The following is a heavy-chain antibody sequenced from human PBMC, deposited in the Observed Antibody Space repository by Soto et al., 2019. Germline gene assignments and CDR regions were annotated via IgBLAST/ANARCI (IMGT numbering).Heavy chain of an antibody. Sequence: EVQLVESGGGLVQPGESLRLSCAASGFTFSYYWMHWVRQAPGKGLVWVSRIHSDGSSTTYADSVKGRFTISRDNARNTVYCQMSSLRVEDTAVYYCARGDRGAFDIWGQGTVGTVSS. CDR3: ARGDRGAFDI. J-gene: IGHJ3*02. CDR2: IHSDGSST. CDR1: GFTFSYYW. D-gene: IGHD1-26*01. V-gene: IGHV3-74*01.